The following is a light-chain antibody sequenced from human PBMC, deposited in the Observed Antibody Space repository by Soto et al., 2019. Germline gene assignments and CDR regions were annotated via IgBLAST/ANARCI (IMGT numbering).Light chain of an antibody. CDR2: GAS. J-gene: IGKJ1*01. V-gene: IGKV3-20*01. CDR3: QQYGSSRT. CDR1: QSVNSGY. Sequence: EIVLTQSPGTLSLSPGERATLSCRASQSVNSGYLVWYQQKPGQAPRLLIYGASSRATGIPDRFSGSGSGTDFTLTISRLEPEDFAVYYCQQYGSSRTFGQGTKVDIK.